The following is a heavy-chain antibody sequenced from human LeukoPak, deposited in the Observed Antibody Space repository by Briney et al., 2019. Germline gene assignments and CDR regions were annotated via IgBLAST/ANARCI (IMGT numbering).Heavy chain of an antibody. CDR3: ARQADSSGWPYYYYYGMDV. Sequence: SETLSLTCTVSGGSISSYYWSWIRQPPGKGLEWIGYIYYSGSTNYNPSLKSRVTISVDTSKNQFSLKLSSVTAADTAVYYCARQADSSGWPYYYYYGMDVWGQGTTVTVSS. V-gene: IGHV4-59*08. CDR1: GGSISSYY. CDR2: IYYSGST. D-gene: IGHD6-19*01. J-gene: IGHJ6*02.